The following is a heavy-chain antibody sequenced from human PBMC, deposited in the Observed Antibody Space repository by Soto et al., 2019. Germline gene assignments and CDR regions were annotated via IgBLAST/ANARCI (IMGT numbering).Heavy chain of an antibody. J-gene: IGHJ5*02. CDR1: GDTFTSYY. D-gene: IGHD3-3*01. CDR2: INPHGGST. Sequence: ASVKVSCKAPGDTFTSYYLNWVRQAPGQGLEWMGAINPHGGSTKYAQKFQGRVTMTRDTSRSTVYMELRSLRSDDTAIYYCARSSGGNFGIIIEGSNWFDPWGQGTLGTVSS. CDR3: ARSSGGNFGIIIEGSNWFDP. V-gene: IGHV1-46*01.